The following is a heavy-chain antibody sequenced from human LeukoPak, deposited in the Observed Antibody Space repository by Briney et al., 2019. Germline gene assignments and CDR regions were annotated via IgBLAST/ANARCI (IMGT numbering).Heavy chain of an antibody. CDR3: ATPSVEGGGSLGY. CDR2: IYSGDSDN. D-gene: IGHD1-26*01. J-gene: IGHJ4*02. V-gene: IGHV5-51*01. Sequence: GEPLNISGQPSGYTSIIKMSSGSPQLPGKGLEWLGNIYSGDSDNGYSPAFQGQVTISSDKSISTAYLQWSSLKASDTAVYYCATPSVEGGGSLGYWGQGTVITVSS. CDR1: GYTSIIKM.